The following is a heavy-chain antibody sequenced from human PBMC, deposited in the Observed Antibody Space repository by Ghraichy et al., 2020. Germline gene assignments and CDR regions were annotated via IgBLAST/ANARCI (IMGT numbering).Heavy chain of an antibody. CDR1: GISFSGYY. J-gene: IGHJ4*02. CDR2: INHGGNT. D-gene: IGHD4-23*01. Sequence: SETLSLTCEVSGISFSGYYWSWIRQSPGKGLEWIGEINHGGNTNYNPSLKSRVSISVDTSKNQFSLKLSSVTAADTAVYYCATGRYGGKYFDYWGPGTLLTVSS. CDR3: ATGRYGGKYFDY. V-gene: IGHV4-34*01.